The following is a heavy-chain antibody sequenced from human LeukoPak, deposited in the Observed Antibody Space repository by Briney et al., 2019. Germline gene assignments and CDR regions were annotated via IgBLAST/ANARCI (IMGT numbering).Heavy chain of an antibody. Sequence: GGSLRLSCAASGFTFSNYYMHWLRQAPFRGLEWVSSTSESNDNIKYADSVKGRFTISRDNAKNTLYLQMNSLRAEDTAVYYCARASDTAMAPIDYWGQGTLVTVSS. CDR3: ARASDTAMAPIDY. CDR2: TSESNDNI. V-gene: IGHV3-21*01. D-gene: IGHD5-18*01. CDR1: GFTFSNYY. J-gene: IGHJ4*02.